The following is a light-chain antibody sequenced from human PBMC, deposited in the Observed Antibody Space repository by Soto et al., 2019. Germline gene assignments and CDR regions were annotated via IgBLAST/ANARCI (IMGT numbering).Light chain of an antibody. Sequence: AIQLTQSPSSLSASVGDRVTITCRASHGISRALAWYQQKPGKPPNLLIYDASSLESGVPSRFSGSGSGTDFTLTISILQPEDFATYYCQQFNSYPPYTFGQGTTLEIK. CDR1: HGISRA. CDR2: DAS. CDR3: QQFNSYPPYT. V-gene: IGKV1-13*02. J-gene: IGKJ2*01.